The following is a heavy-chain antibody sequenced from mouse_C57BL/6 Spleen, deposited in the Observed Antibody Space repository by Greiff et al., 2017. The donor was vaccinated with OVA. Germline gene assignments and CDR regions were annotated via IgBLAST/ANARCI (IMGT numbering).Heavy chain of an antibody. Sequence: QVQLQQPGAELVMPGASVKLSCKASGYTFTSYWMHWVKQRPGQGLEWIGEIDPSDSYTNYNQKFKGKSTLTVDKSSSTAYMQLSNLTSEDSAVYYCARRGGPDYFDYWGQGTTLTVSS. CDR3: ARRGGPDYFDY. J-gene: IGHJ2*01. V-gene: IGHV1-69*01. CDR2: IDPSDSYT. CDR1: GYTFTSYW. D-gene: IGHD1-1*02.